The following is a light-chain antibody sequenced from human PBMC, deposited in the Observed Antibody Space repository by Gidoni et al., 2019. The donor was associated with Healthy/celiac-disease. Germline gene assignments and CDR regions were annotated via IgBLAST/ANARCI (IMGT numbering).Light chain of an antibody. CDR2: DAS. Sequence: DIQMTQSPSSLSASVGDRVTITCQASQDISNYLNWYQQKPGQAPKLLIYDASNLETGVPSRFSGSGSGTDFTFTISSLQPEDISTYYCQQYDNLPSLTFGQGTRLEIK. CDR3: QQYDNLPSLT. CDR1: QDISNY. V-gene: IGKV1-33*01. J-gene: IGKJ5*01.